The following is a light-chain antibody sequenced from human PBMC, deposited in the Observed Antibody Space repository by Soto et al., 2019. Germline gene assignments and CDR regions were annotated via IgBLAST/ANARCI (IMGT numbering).Light chain of an antibody. CDR1: QTITNY. J-gene: IGKJ1*01. V-gene: IGKV1-39*01. CDR3: QQSYSKWT. Sequence: DIQMTQSPSSLSASVGDRVTITCRASQTITNYLNWYQQKPGKAPKLLIYLASSLQGGVPSRFSGSGSGTDFTLTISSLQPEDFATYYCQQSYSKWTFGQGTKVDIK. CDR2: LAS.